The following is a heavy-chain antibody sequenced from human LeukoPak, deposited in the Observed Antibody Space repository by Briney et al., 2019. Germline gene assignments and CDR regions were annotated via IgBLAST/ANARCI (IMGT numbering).Heavy chain of an antibody. J-gene: IGHJ4*02. CDR3: GRDVNWNQIDY. CDR1: GFTFSSYA. CDR2: INTDGRTT. D-gene: IGHD1-20*01. V-gene: IGHV3-74*01. Sequence: GGSLRLSCAASGFTFSSYAMTWVRQAPGKGLEWVSRINTDGRTTDYADSVKGRFTISRDNAKNTLYLQMNSLRAEDTAVYYCGRDVNWNQIDYWGQGSLVTVSS.